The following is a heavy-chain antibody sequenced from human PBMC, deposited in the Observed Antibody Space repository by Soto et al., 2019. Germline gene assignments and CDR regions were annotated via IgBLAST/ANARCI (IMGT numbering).Heavy chain of an antibody. CDR1: GYTLTELS. V-gene: IGHV1-24*01. D-gene: IGHD3-22*01. CDR3: ATDPVLTYYDRSGSPPGY. CDR2: FDPEDGET. Sequence: QVQLVQSGAEVKKPGASVKVSCKVSGYTLTELSMHWVRQAPGKGLEWMGGFDPEDGETIYAQKFQGRVTMTEDTATDTPYMDLSSLRSEDSAVYYCATDPVLTYYDRSGSPPGYWGHGTLVTVSS. J-gene: IGHJ4*01.